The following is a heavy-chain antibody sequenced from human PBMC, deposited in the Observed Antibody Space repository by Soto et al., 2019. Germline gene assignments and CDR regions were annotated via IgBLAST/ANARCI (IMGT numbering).Heavy chain of an antibody. CDR3: ARHGITMVRGVIITAGWFDP. V-gene: IGHV4-39*01. J-gene: IGHJ5*02. CDR1: GGSISSSSYY. CDR2: IYYSGST. D-gene: IGHD3-10*01. Sequence: PSETLSLTCTVSGGSISSSSYYWGWIRQHPGKGLEWIASIYYSGSTYYNPSLKSRVTISVDTSKNQFSLKLSSVTAADTAVYYCARHGITMVRGVIITAGWFDPWGQGTLVTVS.